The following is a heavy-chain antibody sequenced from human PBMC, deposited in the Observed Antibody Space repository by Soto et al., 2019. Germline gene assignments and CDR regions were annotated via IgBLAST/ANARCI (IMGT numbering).Heavy chain of an antibody. Sequence: GGSLRLSCTASGFTFGDYAMSWFRQAPGKGLEWVGFIRSKAYGGTTEYAASVKGRFTISRDDSKSIAYLQMNSLKTEDTAVYYCTRDHPTLSPYSSSTPFDYWGQGTLVTVSS. J-gene: IGHJ4*02. V-gene: IGHV3-49*03. CDR1: GFTFGDYA. D-gene: IGHD6-6*01. CDR3: TRDHPTLSPYSSSTPFDY. CDR2: IRSKAYGGTT.